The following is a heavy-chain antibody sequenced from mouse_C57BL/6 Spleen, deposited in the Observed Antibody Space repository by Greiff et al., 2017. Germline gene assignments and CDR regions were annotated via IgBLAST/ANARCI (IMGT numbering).Heavy chain of an antibody. CDR1: GYTFTDYY. J-gene: IGHJ2*01. Sequence: EVQLQQSGPELVKPGASVKISCKASGYTFTDYYMNWVKQSHGKSLEWIGDINPNNGGTSYNQKFKGKATLTVDKSSSTAYMELRSLTSEDSAVYYCARYGLGRNFDYWGQGTTLTVSS. CDR3: ARYGLGRNFDY. V-gene: IGHV1-26*01. CDR2: INPNNGGT. D-gene: IGHD4-1*01.